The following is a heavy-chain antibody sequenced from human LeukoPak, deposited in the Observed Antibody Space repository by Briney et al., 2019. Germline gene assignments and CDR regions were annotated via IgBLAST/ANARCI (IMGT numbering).Heavy chain of an antibody. CDR3: ARVHSYCSSTSCLDY. J-gene: IGHJ4*02. D-gene: IGHD2-2*01. Sequence: GASVKVSCKASGYTFTSYGISWVRQAPGQGLEWMGWISAYNANTNYAQKLQVRVTMTTDTSTSTAYMELRSLRSDDTAVYYCARVHSYCSSTSCLDYWGQGTLVTVSS. V-gene: IGHV1-18*01. CDR2: ISAYNANT. CDR1: GYTFTSYG.